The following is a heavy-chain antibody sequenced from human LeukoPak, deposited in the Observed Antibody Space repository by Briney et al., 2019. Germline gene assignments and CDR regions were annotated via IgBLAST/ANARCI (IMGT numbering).Heavy chain of an antibody. V-gene: IGHV4-39*01. J-gene: IGHJ4*02. CDR2: IYYSGST. CDR1: GGSISSSSYY. CDR3: ASTAAGIDY. D-gene: IGHD6-13*01. Sequence: SETLSHTCTVSGGSISSSSYYWGWIRQPPGKGLEWIGSIYYSGSTYYNPSLKSRVTISVDTSKNQFSLKLSSVTAADTAVYYCASTAAGIDYWGQGTLVTVSS.